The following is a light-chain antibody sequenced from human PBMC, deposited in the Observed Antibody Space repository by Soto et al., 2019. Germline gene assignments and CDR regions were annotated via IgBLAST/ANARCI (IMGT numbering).Light chain of an antibody. CDR1: QSISSW. J-gene: IGKJ1*01. Sequence: DIQMTQSPSTLSASVGDRVTITCRASQSISSWLAWYQQKPGKAPKLLIYDASILESGVPSRFSGSGSGTEFTLTISSLQPHDFASYYCQQYNSYPRTFGQGTKVEIK. CDR3: QQYNSYPRT. V-gene: IGKV1-5*01. CDR2: DAS.